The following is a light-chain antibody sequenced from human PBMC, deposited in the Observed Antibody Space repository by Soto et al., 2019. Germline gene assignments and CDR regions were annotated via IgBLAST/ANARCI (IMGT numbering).Light chain of an antibody. CDR2: QDT. J-gene: IGLJ2*01. V-gene: IGLV3-1*01. Sequence: SYELTQPPSVSVSPGQTASITCSGDKLGDKYASWYQLKPGQSPVLVIYQDTKRPSGIPERFSGSNSVTTATLSISGTQAMDEADYYCQAWDTSTVVFGGGTQLTVL. CDR3: QAWDTSTVV. CDR1: KLGDKY.